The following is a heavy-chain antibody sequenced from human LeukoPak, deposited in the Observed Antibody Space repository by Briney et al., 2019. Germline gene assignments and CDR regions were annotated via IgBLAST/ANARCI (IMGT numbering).Heavy chain of an antibody. D-gene: IGHD6-13*01. V-gene: IGHV1-2*02. CDR1: GYTFTGHY. Sequence: ASVKVSCKASGYTFTGHYLHWVRQAPGQGLEWMGWINPNTGGTNYAQTFQDRFTMTRDTSISTAYMELSRLRSDDTAVYYCARGEYSSSWYEVPDYWGQGTLVTVSS. CDR2: INPNTGGT. J-gene: IGHJ4*02. CDR3: ARGEYSSSWYEVPDY.